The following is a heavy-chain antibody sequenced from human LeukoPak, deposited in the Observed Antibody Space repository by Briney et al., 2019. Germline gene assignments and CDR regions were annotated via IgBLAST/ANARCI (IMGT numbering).Heavy chain of an antibody. CDR2: IFWDDDK. D-gene: IGHD3-22*01. J-gene: IGHJ3*02. Sequence: ASGPTLVKPTQTLTLTCTFYGFSLSTSGVGVGWIRQPPGKALECLALIFWDDDKRYSPSLKSRLTITKDTSKIQVVLAMTNVDPVDTATYYCAHTQYYYDSGGVDDGFDIWGQGTMITVSS. CDR3: AHTQYYYDSGGVDDGFDI. CDR1: GFSLSTSGVG. V-gene: IGHV2-5*02.